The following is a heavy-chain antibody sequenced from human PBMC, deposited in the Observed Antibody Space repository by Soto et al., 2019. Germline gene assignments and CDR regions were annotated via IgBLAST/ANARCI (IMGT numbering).Heavy chain of an antibody. V-gene: IGHV4-39*01. D-gene: IGHD6-13*01. CDR1: GGSISSSSYY. CDR2: IYYSGST. CDR3: AKAAAQSVHYYYSYGMDV. J-gene: IGHJ6*02. Sequence: SETLSLTCTVSGGSISSSSYYWGWIRQPPGKGLEWIGSIYYSGSTYYNPSLKSRVTISVDTSKNQFSLKLSSVTAADTAVYYCAKAAAQSVHYYYSYGMDVWGQGTTVPVSS.